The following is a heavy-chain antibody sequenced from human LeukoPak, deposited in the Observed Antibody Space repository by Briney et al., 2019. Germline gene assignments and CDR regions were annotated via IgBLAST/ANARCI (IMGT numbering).Heavy chain of an antibody. Sequence: SETLSLTCTVSGGSISSGSYYWSWIRQPAGKGLEWIGRIYTSGSTNYNPSLKSRVTMSVDTSKNQFSLKLSSVTAADTAVYYCARTPFGGYYDYWGQGTLVTVSS. CDR3: ARTPFGGYYDY. D-gene: IGHD4-23*01. CDR1: GGSISSGSYY. J-gene: IGHJ4*02. CDR2: IYTSGST. V-gene: IGHV4-61*02.